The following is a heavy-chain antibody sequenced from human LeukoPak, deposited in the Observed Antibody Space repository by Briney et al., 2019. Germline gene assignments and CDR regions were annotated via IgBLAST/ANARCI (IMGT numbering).Heavy chain of an antibody. D-gene: IGHD6-19*01. J-gene: IGHJ5*01. V-gene: IGHV3-53*01. Sequence: GGSLRLSCAASGFTFSDYYMSWVRQAPGKGLEWVSVIYSGGSTSYADSVTGRFIISRDKSKNTLYLQMNSLRADDTAVYYCARDSASGWYHDSWGQGTLVTVSS. CDR2: IYSGGST. CDR3: ARDSASGWYHDS. CDR1: GFTFSDYY.